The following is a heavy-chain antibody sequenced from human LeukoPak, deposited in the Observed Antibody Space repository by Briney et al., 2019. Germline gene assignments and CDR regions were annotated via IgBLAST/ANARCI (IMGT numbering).Heavy chain of an antibody. Sequence: GASVKVSCKASGGTFSSYAISWVRQAPGQGLEWMGRIIPILGIANYAQKFQGRITITADKSTSTAYMELSSLRSEDTAVYYCARGGYHYYYYGMDVWGQGTTVTVSS. V-gene: IGHV1-69*04. CDR1: GGTFSSYA. CDR2: IIPILGIA. D-gene: IGHD5-18*01. CDR3: ARGGYHYYYYGMDV. J-gene: IGHJ6*02.